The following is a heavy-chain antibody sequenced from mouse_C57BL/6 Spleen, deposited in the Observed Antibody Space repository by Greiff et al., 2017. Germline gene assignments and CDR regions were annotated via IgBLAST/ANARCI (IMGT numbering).Heavy chain of an antibody. Sequence: QVQLQQPGAELVKPGASVKLSCKASGYTFTSYWMQWVKQRPGQGLEWIGEIDPSDSYTNYNQKFKGKATLTVDTSSSTAYMQLSSLTSEDSAVYYCARGDSTTVGEDYWGRGTTRTVAS. CDR3: ARGDSTTVGEDY. CDR1: GYTFTSYW. D-gene: IGHD1-1*01. CDR2: IDPSDSYT. V-gene: IGHV1-50*01. J-gene: IGHJ2*01.